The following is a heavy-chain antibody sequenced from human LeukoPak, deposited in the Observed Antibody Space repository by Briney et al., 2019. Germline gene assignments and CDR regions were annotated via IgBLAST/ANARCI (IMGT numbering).Heavy chain of an antibody. V-gene: IGHV4-34*01. CDR3: ARGPSKPYNWNYGDYYYGMDV. D-gene: IGHD1-7*01. CDR1: GGSLSGYA. Sequence: PSETLSLTCAVYGGSLSGYAWSWIRQPPGKGLEWIGEINHGGSTNYNPSLKSRVTISVDTSKNQFSLKLSSVTAADTAVYYCARGPSKPYNWNYGDYYYGMDVWGQGTTVTVSS. J-gene: IGHJ6*02. CDR2: INHGGST.